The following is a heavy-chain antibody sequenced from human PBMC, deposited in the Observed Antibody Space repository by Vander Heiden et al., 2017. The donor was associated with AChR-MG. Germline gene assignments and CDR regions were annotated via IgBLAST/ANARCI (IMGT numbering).Heavy chain of an antibody. J-gene: IGHJ6*02. CDR3: ARDSSSSWDYYYGMDV. D-gene: IGHD6-13*01. CDR2: INSDGSST. V-gene: IGHV3-74*01. Sequence: EVQLVESGGGLVQSGGSLSLSCAASGFTFSRYWMHWVRQAPGKGLVGVSRINSDGSSTSYADSVKGRFTISRDNAKNTLYLQMNSLRAEDTAVYYCARDSSSSWDYYYGMDVWGQGTTVTVSS. CDR1: GFTFSRYW.